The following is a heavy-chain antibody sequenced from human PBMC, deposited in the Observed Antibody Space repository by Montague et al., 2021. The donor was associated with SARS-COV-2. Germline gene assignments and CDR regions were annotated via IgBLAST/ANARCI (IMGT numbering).Heavy chain of an antibody. D-gene: IGHD1-26*01. J-gene: IGHJ4*02. CDR3: ARLRTGSYVFDY. CDR2: IHYTGNT. Sequence: SETLSLTCTVSSGSINGYYWSWIRQSPGKGLDWIGYIHYTGNTNYNPSLKGRVTISLDTSKSQFSLRLSSVTAADTAVYSCARLRTGSYVFDYWGQGTPVTVSS. V-gene: IGHV4-59*08. CDR1: SGSINGYY.